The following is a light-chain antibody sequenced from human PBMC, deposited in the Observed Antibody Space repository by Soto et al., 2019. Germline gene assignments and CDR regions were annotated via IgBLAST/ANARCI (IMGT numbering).Light chain of an antibody. J-gene: IGKJ4*01. Sequence: DIVLAQSPGTLSLSPGERATLACRASQRVINRYIGCYGQTPYEAPRLLIYGVSRSATGSTDRMSGSGSGTDFTLTITRVEPEDFGVYYCQQYSSSPLTFGGGTKVDIK. CDR2: GVS. CDR3: QQYSSSPLT. CDR1: QRVINRY. V-gene: IGKV3-20*01.